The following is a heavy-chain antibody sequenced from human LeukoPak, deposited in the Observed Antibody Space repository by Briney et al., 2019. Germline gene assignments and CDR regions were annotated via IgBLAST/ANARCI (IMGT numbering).Heavy chain of an antibody. Sequence: AGGSLRLSCTASGFTFSDYYMSWIRQAPGKGLEWVSYISKTDSSTNYADSVRGRFTISRDDAKSSLYLQMNSLRAEDTAVYYCVRVMGRYATDYWGQGTLVTVSS. D-gene: IGHD3-16*01. J-gene: IGHJ4*02. V-gene: IGHV3-11*04. CDR2: ISKTDSST. CDR3: VRVMGRYATDY. CDR1: GFTFSDYY.